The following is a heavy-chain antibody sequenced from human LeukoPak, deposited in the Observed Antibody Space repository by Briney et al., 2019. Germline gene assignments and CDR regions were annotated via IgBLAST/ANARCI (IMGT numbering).Heavy chain of an antibody. D-gene: IGHD6-6*01. V-gene: IGHV1-18*01. J-gene: IGHJ4*02. CDR2: ISAYNGNT. CDR3: SALQLGNDY. CDR1: GYTFTGYG. Sequence: GASVKVSCKASGYTFTGYGISWVRQAPGQGLEWMGWISAYNGNTNYAQKLQGRVTMTTDTSTSTAYMELRSLRSEDTAVYYCSALQLGNDYWGQGTLVTVSS.